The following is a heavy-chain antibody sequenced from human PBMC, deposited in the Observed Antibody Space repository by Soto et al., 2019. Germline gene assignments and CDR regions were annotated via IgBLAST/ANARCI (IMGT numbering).Heavy chain of an antibody. CDR3: ARAVTALSSYGHEPFDY. CDR1: GRSISSGGYS. V-gene: IGHV4-30-2*01. D-gene: IGHD5-18*01. J-gene: IGHJ4*02. Sequence: PSETLSLTCAVSGRSISSGGYSWSWIRQPPGKGLEWIGYIYHSGSTYYNPSLKSRVTISVDRSKNQFSLKLSSVTAADTAVYYCARAVTALSSYGHEPFDYWGQGTLVTVS. CDR2: IYHSGST.